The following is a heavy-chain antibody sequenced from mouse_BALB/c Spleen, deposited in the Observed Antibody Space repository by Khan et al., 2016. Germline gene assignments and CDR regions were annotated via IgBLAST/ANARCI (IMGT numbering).Heavy chain of an antibody. CDR2: ISSVSSTI. Sequence: EVELVESGGGLVQPGGSRKLSCAASGFTFSSFGMHWVRQAPEKGLEWVAYISSVSSTIFYADTVKGRFTISRDNPKNTLFLQMTSLRSEDTDMYYCAMRGVYHYCSSFQVYSMDYWHQGTSVTVSS. CDR1: GFTFSSFG. V-gene: IGHV5-17*02. D-gene: IGHD1-1*01. J-gene: IGHJ4*01. CDR3: AMRGVYHYCSSFQVYSMDY.